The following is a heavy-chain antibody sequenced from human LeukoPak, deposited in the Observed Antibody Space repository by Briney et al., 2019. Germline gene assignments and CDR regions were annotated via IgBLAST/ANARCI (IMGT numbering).Heavy chain of an antibody. CDR2: LYSGGST. Sequence: PGGSLRLSCAASGFTVSSNYMSWVRQAPGKGLEWVSVLYSGGSTYYADSVKGRFTISRDNSKNTLYLQMNSLRTEDTAVYYRARDGYSSSWYGYYFDYWGQGTLVTVSS. CDR3: ARDGYSSSWYGYYFDY. D-gene: IGHD6-13*01. J-gene: IGHJ4*02. CDR1: GFTVSSNY. V-gene: IGHV3-66*02.